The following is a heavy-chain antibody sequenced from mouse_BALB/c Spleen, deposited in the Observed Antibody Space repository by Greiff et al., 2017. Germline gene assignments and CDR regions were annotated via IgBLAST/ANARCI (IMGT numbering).Heavy chain of an antibody. J-gene: IGHJ2*01. Sequence: VKLIESGAELVRPGASVTLSCKASGYTFTDYEMHWVKQTPVHGLEWIGAIDPETGGTAYNQKFKGKATLTADKSSSTAYMELRSLTSEDSAVYYCARGDNWDYWGQGTTLTVSS. CDR1: GYTFTDYE. CDR3: ARGDNWDY. V-gene: IGHV1-15*01. D-gene: IGHD4-1*01. CDR2: IDPETGGT.